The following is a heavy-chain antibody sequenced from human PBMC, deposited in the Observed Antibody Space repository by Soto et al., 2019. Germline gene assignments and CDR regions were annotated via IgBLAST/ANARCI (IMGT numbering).Heavy chain of an antibody. CDR3: AREGDCSITSCFRHYSYGMDV. J-gene: IGHJ6*02. V-gene: IGHV1-69*01. D-gene: IGHD2-2*01. Sequence: QVQLVQSGAEVKKPGSSVKVSCKASGGTFSSYAISWVRQAPGQGLEWMGGIIPIFGTANYAQKFQGRVTITADESTSTAYLELSSLRSEDTAVYYCAREGDCSITSCFRHYSYGMDVWGQGTTVTVSS. CDR1: GGTFSSYA. CDR2: IIPIFGTA.